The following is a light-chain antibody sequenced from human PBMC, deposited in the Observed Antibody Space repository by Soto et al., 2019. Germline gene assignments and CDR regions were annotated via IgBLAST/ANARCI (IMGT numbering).Light chain of an antibody. Sequence: EIVLTQSPGTLSLSPGERATLSCRASQSVSSSYLAWYQQKPGQAPRLLIYGASSRATGIPDRFSGSGSGTDLTLTISRLEPEDFAVYYCQQRRTFGQGTTGDIK. J-gene: IGKJ1*01. CDR2: GAS. CDR1: QSVSSSY. V-gene: IGKV3-20*01. CDR3: QQRRT.